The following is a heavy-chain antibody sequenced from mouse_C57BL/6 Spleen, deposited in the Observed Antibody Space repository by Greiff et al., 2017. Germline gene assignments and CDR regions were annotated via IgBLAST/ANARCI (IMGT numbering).Heavy chain of an antibody. CDR1: GFNIKDYY. CDR2: IDPEDGDT. J-gene: IGHJ4*01. D-gene: IGHD1-1*01. V-gene: IGHV14-1*01. CDR3: TTPHYYGSSSYAMDY. Sequence: VQLKQSGAELVRPGASVKLSCTASGFNIKDYYMHWVKQRPEQGLEWIGRIDPEDGDTEYAPKFQGKATMTADTSSNTAYLQLSSLTSEDTAVYYCTTPHYYGSSSYAMDYWGQGTSVTVSS.